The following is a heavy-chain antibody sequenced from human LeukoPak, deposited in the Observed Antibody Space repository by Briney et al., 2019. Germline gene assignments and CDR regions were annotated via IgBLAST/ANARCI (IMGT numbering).Heavy chain of an antibody. CDR2: INSGSSSI. D-gene: IGHD3-16*01. CDR3: ARVVYYDYVWGSLDY. V-gene: IGHV3-48*04. CDR1: GFTFRSYS. Sequence: GWSLRLSCVAAGFTFRSYSMNWVRQAPGKGLEWLSYINSGSSSIYYADSVKGRFAISRDNAKNSLYLEVNSLRAEDTAVYYCARVVYYDYVWGSLDYWGQGTLVTVSS. J-gene: IGHJ4*02.